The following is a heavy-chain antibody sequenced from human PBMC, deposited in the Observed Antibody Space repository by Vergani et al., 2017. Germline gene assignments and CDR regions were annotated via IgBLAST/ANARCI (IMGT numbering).Heavy chain of an antibody. D-gene: IGHD4-11*01. V-gene: IGHV4-61*02. CDR2: IYTSGST. CDR3: AREDSNWDFDY. CDR1: GGSISSGGYS. Sequence: QVQLQESGPGLVKPSQTLSLTCAVSGGSISSGGYSWSWIRQPAGKGLGWIGRIYTSGSTNYNPSLKSRVTISVDTSKNQFSLKLSAVTAADPAVYYCAREDSNWDFDYWGQGTLVTVSS. J-gene: IGHJ4*02.